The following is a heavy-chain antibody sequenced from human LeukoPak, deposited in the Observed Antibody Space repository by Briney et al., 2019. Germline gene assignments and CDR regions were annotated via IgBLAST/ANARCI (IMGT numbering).Heavy chain of an antibody. J-gene: IGHJ4*02. CDR1: GYTFTSYA. D-gene: IGHD3-22*01. CDR3: ARDLNLWGYYDSSGLYFDY. CDR2: INAGNGNT. Sequence: GASVKVSCKASGYTFTSYAMHWVRQAPGQRLEWMGWINAGNGNTKYSQKFQGRVTITRDTSASTDHMELRSLRSDDTAVYYCARDLNLWGYYDSSGLYFDYWGQGTLVTVSS. V-gene: IGHV1-3*01.